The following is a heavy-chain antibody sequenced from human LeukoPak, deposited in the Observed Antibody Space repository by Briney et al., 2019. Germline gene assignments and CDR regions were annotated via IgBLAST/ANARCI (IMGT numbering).Heavy chain of an antibody. CDR2: IIPIFGTA. Sequence: GASVKVSCKASGGTFSSYAISWVRQAPGQGLEWMGGIIPIFGTANYAQKFQGRVTITADESTSTAYMELSSLRSEDTAVYYCARVPGSGWFNSDYSGQGTLVPVSS. CDR1: GGTFSSYA. CDR3: ARVPGSGWFNSDY. D-gene: IGHD6-19*01. J-gene: IGHJ4*02. V-gene: IGHV1-69*01.